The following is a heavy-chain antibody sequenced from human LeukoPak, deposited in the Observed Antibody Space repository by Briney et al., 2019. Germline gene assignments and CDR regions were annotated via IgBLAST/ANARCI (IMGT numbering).Heavy chain of an antibody. J-gene: IGHJ4*02. V-gene: IGHV1-69*05. Sequence: GASVKVSCKASGGTFSSYAISWVRQAPGQGLEWMGGIIPLFGTANYAQKFQGRVTIITDEPTSTAYMELSSLRSEDTAVYYCAREEIDSSGSYYFDYWGQGTLVTVSS. CDR1: GGTFSSYA. CDR3: AREEIDSSGSYYFDY. CDR2: IIPLFGTA. D-gene: IGHD3-22*01.